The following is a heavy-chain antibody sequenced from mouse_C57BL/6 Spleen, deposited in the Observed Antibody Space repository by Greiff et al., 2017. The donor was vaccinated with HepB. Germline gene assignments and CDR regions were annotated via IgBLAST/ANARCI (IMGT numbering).Heavy chain of an antibody. Sequence: QVQLKQPGAELVKPGASVKVSCKASGYTFTSYWMHWVKQRPGQGLEWIGRIHPSDSDTNYNQKFKGKATLTVDKSSSTAYMQLSSLTSEDSAVYYCAIGGYGAWFAYWGQGTLVTVSA. V-gene: IGHV1-74*01. CDR2: IHPSDSDT. CDR3: AIGGYGAWFAY. CDR1: GYTFTSYW. D-gene: IGHD2-2*01. J-gene: IGHJ3*01.